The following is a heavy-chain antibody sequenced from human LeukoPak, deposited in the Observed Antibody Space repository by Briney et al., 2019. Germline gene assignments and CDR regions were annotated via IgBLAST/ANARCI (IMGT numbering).Heavy chain of an antibody. V-gene: IGHV1-2*02. CDR2: INPNSGGT. Sequence: ASVKVPCKASGYTFTGYYMHWVRQAPGQGLEWMGWINPNSGGTNYAQKFQGRVTMTRDTSISTAYMELSRLRSDDTAVYYCARDQDIVVVPAAMGYWGQGTPVTVSS. J-gene: IGHJ4*02. CDR3: ARDQDIVVVPAAMGY. D-gene: IGHD2-2*01. CDR1: GYTFTGYY.